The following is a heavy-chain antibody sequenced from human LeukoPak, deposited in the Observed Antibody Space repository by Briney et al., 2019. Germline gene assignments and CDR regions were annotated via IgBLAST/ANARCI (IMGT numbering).Heavy chain of an antibody. CDR2: ISGSSGSI. D-gene: IGHD3-10*01. CDR1: GFTFSSNS. Sequence: RRSLRLSCAATGFTFSSNSITLVRQAPVKGLESVSAISGSSGSIYYADSVKGRFTISRDNSKNTLYLQMNSLRAEDTAVYYCARNLWDGSGSYYNYWGQGTLVTVSS. V-gene: IGHV3-23*01. J-gene: IGHJ4*02. CDR3: ARNLWDGSGSYYNY.